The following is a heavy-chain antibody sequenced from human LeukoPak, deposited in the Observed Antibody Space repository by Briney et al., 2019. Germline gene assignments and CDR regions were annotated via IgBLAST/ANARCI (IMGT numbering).Heavy chain of an antibody. V-gene: IGHV3-30*01. CDR2: ISSGGTYE. J-gene: IGHJ4*02. Sequence: GKSLRLSCAASGFTFSNYAMHWVRQAPGKGLEWVSLISSGGTYEYYADSVKGRFTISRDNSKNTLYLQLNSLRAEDTAVYYCERDSTYYYDSGSSGPHYFDNWGQGTLVTVSS. CDR3: ERDSTYYYDSGSSGPHYFDN. CDR1: GFTFSNYA. D-gene: IGHD3-10*01.